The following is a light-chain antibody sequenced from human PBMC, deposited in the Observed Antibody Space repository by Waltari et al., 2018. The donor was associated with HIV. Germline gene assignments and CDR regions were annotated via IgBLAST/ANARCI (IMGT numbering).Light chain of an antibody. CDR3: QQYGSSPPYT. Sequence: VLTQSPGTLSLSPGERATLSCRASQSVSSNYLAWYQQKPGQAPRLLIYGASSRATGIPDRFSGSGSGTDFALTISRLEPEDFAVYYCQQYGSSPPYTFGQGTKLEIK. CDR1: QSVSSNY. J-gene: IGKJ2*01. V-gene: IGKV3-20*01. CDR2: GAS.